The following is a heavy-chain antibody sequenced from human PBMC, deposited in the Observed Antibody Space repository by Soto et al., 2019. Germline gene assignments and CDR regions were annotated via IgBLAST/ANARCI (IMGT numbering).Heavy chain of an antibody. Sequence: EVQLLESGGGLVQPGGSLRLSCAASGFTFSSYAISWVRQAPGKGLEWVSAISGSGGSTYYADSVKGRFTISRDNSKNTLYLQMNSLRAEDTAVYYCARGLGGYGDYVGYYWGQGTLVTVSS. V-gene: IGHV3-23*01. D-gene: IGHD4-17*01. CDR3: ARGLGGYGDYVGYY. CDR1: GFTFSSYA. J-gene: IGHJ4*02. CDR2: ISGSGGST.